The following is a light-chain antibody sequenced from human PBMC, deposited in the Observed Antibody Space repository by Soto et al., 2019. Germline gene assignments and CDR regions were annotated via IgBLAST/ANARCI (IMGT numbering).Light chain of an antibody. Sequence: EIVMTQSPATLSVSPGERATLSCRASQSVRDNLAWYQQKPGQAPGLLIYGASIRATGIPARFSGSGSDTEFTLTISSLQSEDFATYYCHQYDNWPLTFGPGTKVDIK. CDR3: HQYDNWPLT. V-gene: IGKV3-15*01. CDR1: QSVRDN. CDR2: GAS. J-gene: IGKJ3*01.